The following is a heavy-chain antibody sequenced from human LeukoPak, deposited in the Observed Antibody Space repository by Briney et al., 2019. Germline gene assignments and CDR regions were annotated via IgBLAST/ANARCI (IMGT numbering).Heavy chain of an antibody. J-gene: IGHJ4*02. CDR2: IIPIFGTA. V-gene: IGHV1-69*05. Sequence: GASVKVSCKASGGTFSSYAISWVRQAPGQGLEWMGGIIPIFGTANYAQKFQGRVTITTDESTSTAYMELSSLRSEDTAVYYCARDIFHCSSTSCYSADYWGQGTLVTVSS. CDR1: GGTFSSYA. D-gene: IGHD2-2*02. CDR3: ARDIFHCSSTSCYSADY.